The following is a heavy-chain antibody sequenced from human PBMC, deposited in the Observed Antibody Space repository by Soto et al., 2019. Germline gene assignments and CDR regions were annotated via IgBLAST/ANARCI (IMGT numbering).Heavy chain of an antibody. J-gene: IGHJ4*02. CDR2: IYYSGST. CDR1: GGSISSYY. Sequence: QVQLQESGPGLVKPSETLSLTCTVSGGSISSYYWSWIRQPPGKGLEWIGYIYYSGSTNYNPSLKRRVTISVDTSKNQFSLKLSSVTAADTAVYYCAREGMATNGDYFDYWGQGTLVTVSS. D-gene: IGHD5-12*01. V-gene: IGHV4-59*01. CDR3: AREGMATNGDYFDY.